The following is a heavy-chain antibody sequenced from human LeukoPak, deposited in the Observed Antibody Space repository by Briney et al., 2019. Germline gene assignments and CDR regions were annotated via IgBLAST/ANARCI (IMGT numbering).Heavy chain of an antibody. CDR3: AREYCSSTSCLYDY. CDR1: GFTFSSYS. J-gene: IGHJ4*02. Sequence: GGSLRLSCAASGFTFSSYSMNWVRQAPGKGLEWVSYISSSRSTIYYADSVKGRFTISRDNAKNSLYLQMNSLRAGDTAVYYCAREYCSSTSCLYDYWGQGTLVTVSS. V-gene: IGHV3-48*01. D-gene: IGHD2-2*01. CDR2: ISSSRSTI.